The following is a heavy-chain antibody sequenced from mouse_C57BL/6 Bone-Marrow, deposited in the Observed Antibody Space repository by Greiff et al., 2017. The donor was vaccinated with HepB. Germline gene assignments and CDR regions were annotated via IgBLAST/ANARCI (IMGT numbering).Heavy chain of an antibody. CDR1: GYSITSGYY. J-gene: IGHJ2*01. CDR3: ARYDYDARYFDY. V-gene: IGHV3-6*01. D-gene: IGHD2-4*01. CDR2: ISYDGSN. Sequence: EVQLVESGPGLVKPSQSLSLTCSVTGYSITSGYYWNWIRQFPGNKLEWMGYISYDGSNNYNPSLKNRISITRDTSKNQFFLKLNSVTTEDTATYYCARYDYDARYFDYWGQGTTLTVSS.